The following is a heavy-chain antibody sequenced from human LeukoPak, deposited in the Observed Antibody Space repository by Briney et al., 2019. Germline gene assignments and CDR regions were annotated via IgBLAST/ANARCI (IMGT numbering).Heavy chain of an antibody. V-gene: IGHV3-21*01. Sequence: PGGSLRLSCAASGFTFSSYSMNWVRQAPGKGLEWVSSISSSSSYIYYADSVKGRFTISRDNAKNSLYLQMNSLRAEDTAVYYCARARGYSSPYFDYWGQGTLVTVSS. CDR2: ISSSSSYI. D-gene: IGHD6-13*01. J-gene: IGHJ4*02. CDR1: GFTFSSYS. CDR3: ARARGYSSPYFDY.